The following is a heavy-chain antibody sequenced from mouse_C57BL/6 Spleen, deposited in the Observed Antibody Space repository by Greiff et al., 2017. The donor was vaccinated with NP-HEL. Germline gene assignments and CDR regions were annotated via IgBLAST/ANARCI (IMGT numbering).Heavy chain of an antibody. CDR1: GYTFTDYY. D-gene: IGHD2-1*01. J-gene: IGHJ3*01. Sequence: EVQLQQSGPELVKPGASVKISCKASGYTFTDYYMNWVKQSHGKSLEWIGDINPNNGGTSYNQKFKGKATLTVDKSSSTAYMELRSLTSEDSAVYYCARSRGNLGAWFAYWGQGTLVTVSA. CDR2: INPNNGGT. V-gene: IGHV1-26*01. CDR3: ARSRGNLGAWFAY.